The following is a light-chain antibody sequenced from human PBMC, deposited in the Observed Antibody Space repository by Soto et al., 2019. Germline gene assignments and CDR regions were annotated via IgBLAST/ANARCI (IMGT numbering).Light chain of an antibody. V-gene: IGLV2-14*01. Sequence: QSALTQPASVYGSLGQSITISCTGTSSDVGGYDYVSWYQQHPGKAPKLMIYEVSNRPSGLSNRFSGSKSGNTASLTISGLQAEDEAVYYCATWDSSLGAVVFGGGTQLTVL. J-gene: IGLJ3*02. CDR1: SSDVGGYDY. CDR3: ATWDSSLGAVV. CDR2: EVS.